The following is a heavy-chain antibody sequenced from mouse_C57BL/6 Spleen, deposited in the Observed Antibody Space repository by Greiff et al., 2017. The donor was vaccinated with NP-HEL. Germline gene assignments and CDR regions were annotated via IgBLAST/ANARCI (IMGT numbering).Heavy chain of an antibody. CDR2: IHPNSGST. CDR3: ARSITTEGYFDY. V-gene: IGHV1-64*01. Sequence: QVQLKESGAELVKPGASVKLSCKASGYTFTSYWMHWVKQRPGQGLEWIGMIHPNSGSTNYNEKFKSKATLTVDKSSSTAYMQLSSLTSEDSAVYYCARSITTEGYFDYWGQGTTLTVSS. J-gene: IGHJ2*01. CDR1: GYTFTSYW. D-gene: IGHD1-1*01.